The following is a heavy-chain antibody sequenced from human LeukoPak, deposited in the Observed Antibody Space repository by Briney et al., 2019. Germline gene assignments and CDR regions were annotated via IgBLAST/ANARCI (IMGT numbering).Heavy chain of an antibody. V-gene: IGHV3-21*01. CDR2: ISTSSSYI. CDR3: ARDYGGSSPFDY. J-gene: IGHJ4*02. Sequence: GGSLRLSCAASGFTFSYYNMNWVRQAPGKGLEWVSSISTSSSYIYYTDSVKGRFTISRDNAKNSLYLHMNSLRAEDTAVYYCARDYGGSSPFDYWGQGTLVTVSS. D-gene: IGHD4-23*01. CDR1: GFTFSYYN.